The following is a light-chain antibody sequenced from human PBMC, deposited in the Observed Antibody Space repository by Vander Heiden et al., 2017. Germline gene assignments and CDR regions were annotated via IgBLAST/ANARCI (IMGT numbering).Light chain of an antibody. J-gene: IGKJ2*01. V-gene: IGKV1-9*01. CDR2: AAS. CDR1: QSISSY. Sequence: TQPTSSPSFLSASVGDRVTITFLASQSISSYLAWYQQKPGKAPKLLIYAASTLQSGVPSRFSGSGSGTEFTLTISSLQPEDFATYYCQQLYTYPHTFGQGTKLEIK. CDR3: QQLYTYPHT.